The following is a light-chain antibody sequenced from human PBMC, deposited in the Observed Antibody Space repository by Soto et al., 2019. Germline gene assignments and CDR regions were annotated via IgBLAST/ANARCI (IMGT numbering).Light chain of an antibody. J-gene: IGKJ2*01. CDR3: QQSMDTPPFTHT. CDR1: RSLLSAPDNKYY. Sequence: DIVLAQSPDSLAVSLGERATINCKSSRSLLSAPDNKYYLGWYQRKPGQPPRLLIYWASTRELGVPDRFSGSGSRTDYTPTISSVQAEAVAVYYWQQSMDTPPFTHTFGQGTRLEI. V-gene: IGKV4-1*01. CDR2: WAS.